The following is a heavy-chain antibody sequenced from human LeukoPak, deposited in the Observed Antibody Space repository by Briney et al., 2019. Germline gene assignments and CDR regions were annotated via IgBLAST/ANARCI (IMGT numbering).Heavy chain of an antibody. CDR2: INTSGGTI. J-gene: IGHJ4*02. CDR1: GFTFSSYA. Sequence: GGSLRLSCAASGFTFSSYAMSWVRQAPGKGLEWVSVINTSGGTIYYADSVKGRFTISRDNSKNTLFLQMNSLRAEDTAVYYCAKGLISTWYDYWGQGTLVTVSS. V-gene: IGHV3-23*01. D-gene: IGHD6-13*01. CDR3: AKGLISTWYDY.